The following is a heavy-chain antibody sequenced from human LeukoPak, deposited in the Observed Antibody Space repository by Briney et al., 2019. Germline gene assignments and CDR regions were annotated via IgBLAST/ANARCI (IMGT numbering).Heavy chain of an antibody. J-gene: IGHJ6*03. CDR2: IERNGGVT. CDR3: AKALTYYDLYMDV. D-gene: IGHD3-3*01. CDR1: GFIFDDFT. V-gene: IGHV3-43*01. Sequence: LAGGSLRLSCAASGFIFDDFTMHWVRQAPGKGLEWVSLIERNGGVTYYADSVKGRFTISRDNSKNTLYLQMNSLRAEDTAVYYCAKALTYYDLYMDVWGKGTTVTVSS.